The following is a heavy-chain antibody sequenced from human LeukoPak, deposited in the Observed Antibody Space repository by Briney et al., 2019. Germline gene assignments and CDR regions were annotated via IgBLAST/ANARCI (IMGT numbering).Heavy chain of an antibody. CDR1: GGSISSYY. V-gene: IGHV4-4*07. CDR3: AMQGVSTLIDY. J-gene: IGHJ4*02. CDR2: IYASGNT. Sequence: SETLSLTCNVSGGSISSYYWTWIRQPAGKGLEWIGRIYASGNTNYNPSLKSRVTMSVDTSKNLFALKLSSVTAADTAVYYCAMQGVSTLIDYWGQGTLVTVSS. D-gene: IGHD2/OR15-2a*01.